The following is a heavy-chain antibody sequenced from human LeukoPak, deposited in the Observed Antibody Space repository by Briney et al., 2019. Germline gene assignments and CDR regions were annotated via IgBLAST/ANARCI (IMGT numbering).Heavy chain of an antibody. J-gene: IGHJ4*02. V-gene: IGHV5-51*01. Sequence: GDSLKISCKGTGYRFSSYWIGWVRQMPGKGLEWMGIIYPGDSDTRYSPYFQGQVAISTDKSITTAYLQWSSLKASDIAMYYCARHYYGSGSYYLDYWGQGTLVTVSS. CDR2: IYPGDSDT. D-gene: IGHD3-10*01. CDR3: ARHYYGSGSYYLDY. CDR1: GYRFSSYW.